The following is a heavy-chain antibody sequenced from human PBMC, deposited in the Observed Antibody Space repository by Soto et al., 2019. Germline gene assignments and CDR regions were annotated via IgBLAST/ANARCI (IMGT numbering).Heavy chain of an antibody. CDR3: ARAGSSGWTWWSDP. D-gene: IGHD6-19*01. Sequence: QVQLVESGGGVVQPGRSLRLSCAASGFTFSSYAMHWVRQAPGKGLEWVAVISYDGSNKYYADSVKGRFTISRDNSKNTLYLQMNSLRAEDTAVYYCARAGSSGWTWWSDPWGQGTLVTVSS. V-gene: IGHV3-30-3*01. CDR1: GFTFSSYA. CDR2: ISYDGSNK. J-gene: IGHJ5*02.